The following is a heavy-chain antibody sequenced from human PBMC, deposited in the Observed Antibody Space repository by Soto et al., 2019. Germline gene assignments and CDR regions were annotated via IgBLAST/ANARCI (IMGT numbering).Heavy chain of an antibody. Sequence: SETLSLTCAVYGGSFSGYYWSWIRQPPGKGLEWIGEINHSGSTNYNPSLKSRVTISVDTSKNQFSLKLSSVTAADTAVYYCARGRRRYCSSTSCNRGDYWGQGTLVTVSS. V-gene: IGHV4-34*01. CDR1: GGSFSGYY. CDR2: INHSGST. CDR3: ARGRRRYCSSTSCNRGDY. D-gene: IGHD2-2*01. J-gene: IGHJ4*02.